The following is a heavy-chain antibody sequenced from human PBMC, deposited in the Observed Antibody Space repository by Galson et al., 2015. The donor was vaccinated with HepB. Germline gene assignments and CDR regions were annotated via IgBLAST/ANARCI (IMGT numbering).Heavy chain of an antibody. CDR2: ISYDGSNK. D-gene: IGHD2-2*01. CDR3: ARSTDCSSTSCYSPFDY. CDR1: GFTFSSYA. J-gene: IGHJ4*02. Sequence: SLRLSCAASGFTFSSYAMHWVRQAPGKGLEWVAVISYDGSNKYYADSVKGRLTISRDNSKNTLYLQMNSLRAEDTAVYYCARSTDCSSTSCYSPFDYWGQGTLVTVSS. V-gene: IGHV3-30*04.